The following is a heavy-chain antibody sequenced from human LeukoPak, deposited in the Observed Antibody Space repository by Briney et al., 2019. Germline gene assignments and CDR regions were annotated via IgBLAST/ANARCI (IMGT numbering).Heavy chain of an antibody. J-gene: IGHJ3*02. CDR3: ARRGGYCSSTSCYDAFDI. CDR1: GYSFTSYW. CDR2: IYPGDSDT. Sequence: GESLKISCKGSGYSFTSYWIGWVRQMPGKGLEWMGIIYPGDSDTRYGPSFQGQVTISADKSISTAYLQWSSLKASDTAMYYCARRGGYCSSTSCYDAFDIWGQGTMVTVSS. V-gene: IGHV5-51*01. D-gene: IGHD2-2*01.